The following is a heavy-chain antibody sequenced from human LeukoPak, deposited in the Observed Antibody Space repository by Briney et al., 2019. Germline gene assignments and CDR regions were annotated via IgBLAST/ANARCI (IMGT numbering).Heavy chain of an antibody. J-gene: IGHJ4*02. D-gene: IGHD3-22*01. V-gene: IGHV3-74*01. CDR2: ISPTGSTT. CDR1: GFSFSGHW. CDR3: AKRRPYYDSSGYLDY. Sequence: GGSLRLSCTASGFSFSGHWMHWARHLPGKGLVWVSRISPTGSTTSYADSVKGRFTVSRDNAKNTLYLQVNNLRAEDTAVYYCAKRRPYYDSSGYLDYWGQGTLVTVSS.